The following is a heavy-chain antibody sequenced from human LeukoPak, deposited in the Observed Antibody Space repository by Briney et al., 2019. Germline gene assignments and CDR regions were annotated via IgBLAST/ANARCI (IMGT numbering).Heavy chain of an antibody. CDR1: GYSIGTSY. D-gene: IGHD3-22*01. Sequence: SETLSLTCTVSGYSIGTSYWTWVRQPPGRTLEWIGYIYNSGATNYNPSLKSRVTISVDTSKNQFSLNLSSVTAADTAVYYCARSLGTYYYDISGFVYFQHWGQGTLVTVSS. CDR2: IYNSGAT. V-gene: IGHV4-59*01. CDR3: ARSLGTYYYDISGFVYFQH. J-gene: IGHJ1*01.